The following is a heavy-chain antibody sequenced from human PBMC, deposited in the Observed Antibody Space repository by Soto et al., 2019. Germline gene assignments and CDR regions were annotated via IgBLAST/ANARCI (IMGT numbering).Heavy chain of an antibody. CDR3: ARDRREYSGYGPWYYMDV. CDR2: ISSNGGST. J-gene: IGHJ6*03. V-gene: IGHV3-64*01. CDR1: GFTFSSYA. Sequence: PGGSLRLSCAASGFTFSSYAMHWVRQAPGKGLEYVSAISSNGGSTYYANSVKGRFTISRDNSKNTLYLQMGSLRAEDMAVYYCARDRREYSGYGPWYYMDVWGKGTTVTVSS. D-gene: IGHD5-12*01.